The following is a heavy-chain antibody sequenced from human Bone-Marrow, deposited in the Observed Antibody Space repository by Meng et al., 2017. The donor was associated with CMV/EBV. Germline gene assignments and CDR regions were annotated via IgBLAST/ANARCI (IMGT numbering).Heavy chain of an antibody. CDR1: GFTFSSYA. J-gene: IGHJ4*02. CDR2: ISYDGSNK. Sequence: GGSLRLSCAASGFTFSSYAMHWVRQAPGKGLEWVAVISYDGSNKYYADSVKGRFTISRDNSKNTLYLQMNSLRAEDTAVYYCARDPRGSYQGIFDYWGQGTLVTFSS. V-gene: IGHV3-30*04. D-gene: IGHD1-26*01. CDR3: ARDPRGSYQGIFDY.